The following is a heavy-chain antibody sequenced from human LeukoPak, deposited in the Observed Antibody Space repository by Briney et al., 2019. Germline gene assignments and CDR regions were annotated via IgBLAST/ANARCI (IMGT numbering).Heavy chain of an antibody. CDR2: INHSGTT. Sequence: ASETLCLTCAVYSVSFSGYYRSWIRQPTGKGLEWIGEINHSGTTNYNPSLKSRVTISVDTSKNQFSLKLSSVTAADTAVYYCARGSRNSSSGYGFDYWGQGTLVTVSS. CDR3: ARGSRNSSSGYGFDY. V-gene: IGHV4-34*01. J-gene: IGHJ4*02. CDR1: SVSFSGYY. D-gene: IGHD6-13*01.